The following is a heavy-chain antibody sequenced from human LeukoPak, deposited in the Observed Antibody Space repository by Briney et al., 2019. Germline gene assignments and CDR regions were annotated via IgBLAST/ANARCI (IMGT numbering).Heavy chain of an antibody. CDR2: IIPILGIA. Sequence: GASVKVSCKASGGTFSSYAISWVRQAPGQGLERMGRIIPILGIANYAQKFQGRVTMTTDTSTSTAYMELRSLRSDDTAVYYCAREGGGAVPAALGYWGQGTLVTVSS. J-gene: IGHJ4*02. CDR3: AREGGGAVPAALGY. V-gene: IGHV1-69*04. CDR1: GGTFSSYA. D-gene: IGHD2-2*01.